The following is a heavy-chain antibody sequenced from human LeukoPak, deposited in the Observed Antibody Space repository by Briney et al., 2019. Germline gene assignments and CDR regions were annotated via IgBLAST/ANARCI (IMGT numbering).Heavy chain of an antibody. Sequence: ASESLSLTCTVSGGSISSYYWSWIRQPAGKGLEWIGYIFYSGSTNNNPALKSRVTMSVDTSKNQFSLNLSSVTAADTAVYYCARGIDYGALGWFDPWGQGTLVTVSS. CDR1: GGSISSYY. CDR2: IFYSGST. V-gene: IGHV4-59*01. D-gene: IGHD4-17*01. CDR3: ARGIDYGALGWFDP. J-gene: IGHJ5*02.